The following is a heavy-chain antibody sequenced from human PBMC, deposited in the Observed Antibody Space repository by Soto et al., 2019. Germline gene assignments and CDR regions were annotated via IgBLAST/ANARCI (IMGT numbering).Heavy chain of an antibody. CDR2: ISPWKGNT. D-gene: IGHD3-10*01. Sequence: ASVKVSCKASGYNFMPYGVNWVRQAPGQGLEWMGWISPWKGNTNYAQSFQGRVTMTTDTSTSTAYMELRSLTSDDAAVYYCARDLDPSGSYYTDYWGPGTLVTVSS. CDR1: GYNFMPYG. CDR3: ARDLDPSGSYYTDY. V-gene: IGHV1-18*04. J-gene: IGHJ4*02.